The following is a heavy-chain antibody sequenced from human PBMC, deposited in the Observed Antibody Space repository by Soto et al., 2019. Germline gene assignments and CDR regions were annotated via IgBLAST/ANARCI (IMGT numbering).Heavy chain of an antibody. CDR3: ARVKYEVVRFFMEFSGMDV. CDR1: GGSFSDYY. J-gene: IGHJ6*02. Sequence: QVQLQQRGAGLLKPSETLSLTCAVYGGSFSDYYWSWIRQPPGKGLEWIGERNHRGTTNYNPSLRSRVIISLDTSKNQFSLKLSSVTAADTALYYCARVKYEVVRFFMEFSGMDVWGQGTTVTVSS. CDR2: RNHRGTT. D-gene: IGHD3-22*01. V-gene: IGHV4-34*01.